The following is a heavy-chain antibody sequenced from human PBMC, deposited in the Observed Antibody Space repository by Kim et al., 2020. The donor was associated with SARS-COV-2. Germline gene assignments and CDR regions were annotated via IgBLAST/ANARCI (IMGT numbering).Heavy chain of an antibody. D-gene: IGHD6-13*01. CDR2: MNPNSGNT. CDR3: ARALTNSSWRYFDL. Sequence: ASVKVSCKASGYTFTSYDINWVRQATGQGLEWMGWMNPNSGNTGYAQKFQGRVTMTRSTSISTAYMELSSLRSEDTAVYYCARALTNSSWRYFDLWGRGTLVTVSS. J-gene: IGHJ2*01. CDR1: GYTFTSYD. V-gene: IGHV1-8*01.